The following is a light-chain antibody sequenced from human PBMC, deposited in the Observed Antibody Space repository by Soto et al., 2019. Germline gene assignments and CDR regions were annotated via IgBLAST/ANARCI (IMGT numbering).Light chain of an antibody. CDR1: NIGSKN. V-gene: IGLV3-9*01. CDR2: RDS. Sequence: SYELTQPLSVSVALGQTARITCGGNNIGSKNVHWYQQKPGQAPVLVIYRDSNRPSGISERFSGSNSGNTATLTISRAQAGDEADYYCQVWDSSTVVVFGGGTQLTVL. CDR3: QVWDSSTVVV. J-gene: IGLJ2*01.